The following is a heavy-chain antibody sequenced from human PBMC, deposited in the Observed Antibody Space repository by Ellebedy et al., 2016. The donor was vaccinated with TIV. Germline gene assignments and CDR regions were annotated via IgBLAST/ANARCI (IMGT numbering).Heavy chain of an antibody. J-gene: IGHJ4*02. CDR3: ARADLAYCGGDCYPGDY. CDR2: ISSSSSYI. V-gene: IGHV3-21*01. CDR1: GFTFSSYS. D-gene: IGHD2-21*01. Sequence: GGSLRLXXAASGFTFSSYSMNWVRQAPGKGLEWVSSISSSSSYIYYADSVKGRFTISRDNAKNSLYLQMNSLRAEDTAVYYCARADLAYCGGDCYPGDYWGQGTLVTVSS.